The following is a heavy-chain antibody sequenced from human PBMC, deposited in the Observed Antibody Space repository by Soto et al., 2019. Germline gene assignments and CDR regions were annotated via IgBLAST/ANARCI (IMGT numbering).Heavy chain of an antibody. CDR1: GYTFSSYY. J-gene: IGHJ5*01. CDR2: INPKSGDT. D-gene: IGHD3-10*01. Sequence: QVQMVQSGAEVKKPGASVKVSCKPSGYTFSSYYIQWVRQAPGQGLEWMGWINPKSGDTNYAQKFQGRVTMTTDTAISTAYMELSSLKSGDTAIYFCAREHVLLSGSLVRGLIPRWFDSWGQGTLVTVSS. CDR3: AREHVLLSGSLVRGLIPRWFDS. V-gene: IGHV1-2*02.